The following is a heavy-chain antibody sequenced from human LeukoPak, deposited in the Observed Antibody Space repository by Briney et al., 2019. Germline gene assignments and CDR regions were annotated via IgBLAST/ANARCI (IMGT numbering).Heavy chain of an antibody. V-gene: IGHV4-4*07. CDR3: AREPDDYYYYMDV. Sequence: PSETLSLTCTVSAGSISSYYWSWLRQPAGEGLEWIGRIYTSGSTNYNPSLKSRVTISVDQSKNQFSLKLSSVTAADTAVYYCAREPDDYYYYMDVWGKGTTVTVSS. CDR2: IYTSGST. J-gene: IGHJ6*03. CDR1: AGSISSYY. D-gene: IGHD3-3*01.